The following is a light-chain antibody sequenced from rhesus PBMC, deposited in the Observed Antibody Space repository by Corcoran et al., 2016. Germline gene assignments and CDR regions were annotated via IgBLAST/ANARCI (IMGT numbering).Light chain of an antibody. J-gene: IGKJ1*01. V-gene: IGKV1S14*01. CDR3: QQQNSYPWT. CDR2: YAS. CDR1: QALNNY. Sequence: DIQMTQSPSSLSATVGDTVTITCRAGQALNNYLAWYQQKPGKAPKPLMYYASNLESGVPARFSGSGSGTDFTLTISSLQPEDFAIYYCQQQNSYPWTFGQGTKVEIK.